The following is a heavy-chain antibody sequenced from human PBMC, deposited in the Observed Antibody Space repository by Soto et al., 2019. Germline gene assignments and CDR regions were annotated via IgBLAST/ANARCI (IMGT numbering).Heavy chain of an antibody. V-gene: IGHV3-33*06. J-gene: IGHJ4*02. CDR2: IYSDGNNK. D-gene: IGHD2-2*01. CDR3: ANGWGSSLRCSSFDY. Sequence: QGQLVESGGGVVQPGRSLRLSCAASGFRFSKYGMHWIRQAPGKGLEWVAVIYSDGNNKYYAASVKGRFTISRDNSKNTLYLQMTSLTVKDTAVYYCANGWGSSLRCSSFDYWGQGTLVTVPS. CDR1: GFRFSKYG.